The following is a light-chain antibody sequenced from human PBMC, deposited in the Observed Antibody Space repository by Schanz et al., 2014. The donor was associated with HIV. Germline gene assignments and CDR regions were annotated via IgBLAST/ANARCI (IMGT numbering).Light chain of an antibody. Sequence: QSALTQPPSASGSPGQSVTISCTGTSSDVGPYDYLSWYQQHPGQAPKLLIYDVTYRPSGISNRFSGSKSAYTASLTISGLQPEDEADYHCSSYTTSNTLVFGTGTKLTVL. CDR2: DVT. J-gene: IGLJ1*01. V-gene: IGLV2-14*03. CDR3: SSYTTSNTLV. CDR1: SSDVGPYDY.